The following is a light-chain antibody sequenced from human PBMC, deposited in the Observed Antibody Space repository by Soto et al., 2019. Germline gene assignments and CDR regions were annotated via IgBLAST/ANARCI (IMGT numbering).Light chain of an antibody. CDR2: DVS. V-gene: IGKV1-13*02. J-gene: IGKJ5*01. Sequence: AIQLTQSPSSLSASVGDRVTITCRASQDIRGALAWYQQKPGKAPKLLIYDVSSLESGVPSRFSGSGSGTDFTLTISSLQPADFATYYCQQFNTYPITFGQGTRLEIK. CDR3: QQFNTYPIT. CDR1: QDIRGA.